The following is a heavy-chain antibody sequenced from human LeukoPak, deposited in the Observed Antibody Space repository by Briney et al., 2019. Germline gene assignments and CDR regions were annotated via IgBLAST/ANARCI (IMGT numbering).Heavy chain of an antibody. D-gene: IGHD1-20*01. J-gene: IGHJ4*02. CDR3: ARALPGINNWNEFDY. V-gene: IGHV5-51*01. CDR1: GYSFISYW. CDR2: IYPGDSET. Sequence: GESLKISCKASGYSFISYWIGWVRQMPGKGLEWMGIIYPGDSETRYSSSFQGQISISVDKSISTAYLQWSSLKASDTAMYYCARALPGINNWNEFDYWGQGTRVTVSS.